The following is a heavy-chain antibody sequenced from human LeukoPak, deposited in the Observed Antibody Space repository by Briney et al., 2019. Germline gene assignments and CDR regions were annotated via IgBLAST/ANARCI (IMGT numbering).Heavy chain of an antibody. CDR2: FDPEDGET. V-gene: IGHV1-24*01. CDR3: PTDARGYQLLWPY. Sequence: ASVKVSCKVSGYTLTELSMHWVRQAPGKGLEWMGGFDPEDGETIYAQKFQGRVTMTEDTSTDTAYMELSSLRSKDTAVYCCPTDARGYQLLWPYWGQGTLVTVSS. J-gene: IGHJ4*02. CDR1: GYTLTELS. D-gene: IGHD2-2*01.